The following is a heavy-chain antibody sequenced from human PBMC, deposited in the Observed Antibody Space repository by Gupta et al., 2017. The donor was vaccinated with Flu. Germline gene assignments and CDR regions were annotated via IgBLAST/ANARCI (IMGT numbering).Heavy chain of an antibody. CDR2: ICHGGTT. CDR1: CHSSSSAYC. CDR3: AAGNSRNCEF. D-gene: IGHD6-13*01. Sequence: VQLTASGPGPVKPAGAQSLTCTASCHSSSSAYCWGWIRQPPGKGLEWIGSICHGGTTYYNPSLKRRVTMAFGDTSNNQFSRTLSSVTAADTDVYYCAAGNSRNCEFWGREILVTVSS. V-gene: IGHV4-38-2*02. J-gene: IGHJ4*02.